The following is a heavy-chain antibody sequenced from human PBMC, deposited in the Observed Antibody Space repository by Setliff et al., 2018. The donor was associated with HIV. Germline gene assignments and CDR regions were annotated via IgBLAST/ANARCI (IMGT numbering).Heavy chain of an antibody. CDR2: ISGHTINV. V-gene: IGHV3-23*01. CDR3: AKRLAGSNTWYHFDT. Sequence: GGSLRLSCAASGFDLSSHAMSWVRQAPGKGLEWLSVISGHTINVYYADSVKGRFTISRDNSKNTLYLQLNSLSAEDTAIYYCAKRLAGSNTWYHFDTWGQGTLVTVSS. J-gene: IGHJ4*02. CDR1: GFDLSSHA. D-gene: IGHD6-13*01.